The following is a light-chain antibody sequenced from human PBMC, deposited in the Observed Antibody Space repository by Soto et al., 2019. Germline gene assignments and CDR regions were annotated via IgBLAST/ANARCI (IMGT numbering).Light chain of an antibody. Sequence: DIVMTQSPATLSVAPGERVTFSCRASQGVSRKLAWYQHKPGQAPRLLISGASTGATGIPARFSGSGSGTEFTLTISSLQSEDFGVYYCQQYGDSPLTSGPGTKVDI. CDR3: QQYGDSPLT. J-gene: IGKJ3*01. CDR1: QGVSRK. CDR2: GAS. V-gene: IGKV3-15*01.